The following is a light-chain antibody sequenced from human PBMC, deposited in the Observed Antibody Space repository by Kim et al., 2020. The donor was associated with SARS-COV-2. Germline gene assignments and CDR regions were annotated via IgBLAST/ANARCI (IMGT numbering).Light chain of an antibody. V-gene: IGKV3-20*01. CDR3: QQYDTSPRT. J-gene: IGKJ1*01. Sequence: SPGDSATLSCRASQSVSSTSLAGYQHKPGQAPRLLIYGASSRATGIPDRFSGSGSGTDFTLTIRRLEPEDFAVYYCQQYDTSPRTFGQGTKVDIK. CDR1: QSVSSTS. CDR2: GAS.